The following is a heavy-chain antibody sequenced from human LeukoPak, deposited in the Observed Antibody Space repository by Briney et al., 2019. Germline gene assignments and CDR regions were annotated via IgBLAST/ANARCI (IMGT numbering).Heavy chain of an antibody. CDR3: ARMVVTSGYYYYYYYMDV. V-gene: IGHV3-7*01. J-gene: IGHJ6*03. CDR1: GFTFSNYS. CDR2: IKQDGSEK. Sequence: GGSLRLSCAASGFTFSNYSMNWVRQAPGKGLEWVANIKQDGSEKYYVDSVKGRFTISRDNAKNTLYLQMNSLRAEDTAVYYCARMVVTSGYYYYYYYMDVWGKGTTVTISS. D-gene: IGHD4-23*01.